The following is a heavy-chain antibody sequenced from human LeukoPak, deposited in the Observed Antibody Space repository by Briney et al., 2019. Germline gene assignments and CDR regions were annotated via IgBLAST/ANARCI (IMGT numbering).Heavy chain of an antibody. J-gene: IGHJ5*02. Sequence: SETLSLTCAVYGGSFSGYYWSWIRQPPGKGLEWIGEINHSGSTNYNPSLKSRVTISADTSKNQFSLKLSSVTAADTAVYYCARGLKQWLVVNWFDPWGQGTLVTVSS. V-gene: IGHV4-34*01. CDR2: INHSGST. CDR3: ARGLKQWLVVNWFDP. D-gene: IGHD6-19*01. CDR1: GGSFSGYY.